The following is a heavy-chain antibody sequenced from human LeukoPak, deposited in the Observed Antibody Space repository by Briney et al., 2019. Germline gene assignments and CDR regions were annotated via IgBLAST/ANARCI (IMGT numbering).Heavy chain of an antibody. CDR2: IIPIIGIA. V-gene: IGHV1-69*04. J-gene: IGHJ4*02. Sequence: SVKVSCKASGDTSSSYAITWVRQAPGQGLGWMGRIIPIIGIANYAQKFQDRVTITADKSTSTASMELSSLRSEDTAVYYCTRSFHFGDLSQYYFDYWGQGTLVTVSS. CDR3: TRSFHFGDLSQYYFDY. CDR1: GDTSSSYA. D-gene: IGHD3-10*01.